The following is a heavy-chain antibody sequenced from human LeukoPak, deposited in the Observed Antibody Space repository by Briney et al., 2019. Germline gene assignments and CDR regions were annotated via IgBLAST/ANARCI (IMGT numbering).Heavy chain of an antibody. CDR3: ARAPYGSGSYFGYFDY. V-gene: IGHV4-31*03. J-gene: IGHJ4*02. Sequence: SETLSLTCTVSGGSISSGGYYWSWIRQHPGKGLEWIGYIYYSGSTYYNPSLKSRVTISVDTSKNQFSLKLSSVTAADTAVYYCARAPYGSGSYFGYFDYWGQGTLVTVSS. CDR2: IYYSGST. D-gene: IGHD3-10*01. CDR1: GGSISSGGYY.